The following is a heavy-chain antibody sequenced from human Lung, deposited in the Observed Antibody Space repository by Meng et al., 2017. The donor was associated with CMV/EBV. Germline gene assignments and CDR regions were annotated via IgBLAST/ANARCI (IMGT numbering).Heavy chain of an antibody. CDR1: GGSFSGYY. J-gene: IGHJ1*01. V-gene: IGHV4-34*01. CDR3: SGEQRAF. CDR2: INHSGST. Sequence: SETLSLTCAVYGGSFSGYYWSWIRQPPGKGLEWIGEINHSGSTNYNPSLKSRVTISVDTSKNQFSLKLSSVTAAGTAEYYCSGEQRAFWGQGTLVTVSS.